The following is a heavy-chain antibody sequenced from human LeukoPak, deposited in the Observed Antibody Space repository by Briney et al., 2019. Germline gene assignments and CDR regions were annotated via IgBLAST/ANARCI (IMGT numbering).Heavy chain of an antibody. J-gene: IGHJ4*02. CDR3: ARWMYYYDSSGYDSPHYYFDY. V-gene: IGHV4-4*07. Sequence: SETLSLTCSVSDDSITMYYWSWIRQPAGKGLEWIGRIYTSGSTNYNPSLKSRVTMSVDTSKNQFSLKLSSVTAADTAVYYCARWMYYYDSSGYDSPHYYFDYWGQGTLVTVSS. CDR1: DDSITMYY. D-gene: IGHD3-22*01. CDR2: IYTSGST.